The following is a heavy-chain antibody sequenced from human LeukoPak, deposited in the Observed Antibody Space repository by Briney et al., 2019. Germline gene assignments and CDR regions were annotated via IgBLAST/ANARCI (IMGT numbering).Heavy chain of an antibody. V-gene: IGHV3-23*01. CDR2: ITGSGGDT. D-gene: IGHD7-27*01. CDR1: AVTFSGYS. CDR3: AKGRLGIMYYFDY. J-gene: IGHJ4*02. Sequence: PGGSLRLSCGASAVTFSGYSMNWVRQAPGKGLEWVSTITGSGGDTYYADSVKGRFTISRDNFRNTVYPQANSLRAEDAAMYYCAKGRLGIMYYFDYWGQGTLVTVSS.